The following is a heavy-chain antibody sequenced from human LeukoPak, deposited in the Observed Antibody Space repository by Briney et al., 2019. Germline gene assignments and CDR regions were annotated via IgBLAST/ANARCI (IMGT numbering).Heavy chain of an antibody. V-gene: IGHV4-39*01. J-gene: IGHJ3*02. CDR3: ARRDTPINSSGWYFAFDI. D-gene: IGHD6-19*01. CDR1: GGSISSSSYY. CDR2: IYYSGST. Sequence: SETLSLTCTVSGGSISSSSYYWGWIRQPPGKGLEWIGSIYYSGSTYYNPSLKSRVTISVDTSKNQFSLKLSSVTAADTAVYYCARRDTPINSSGWYFAFDIWGQGTMVTVSS.